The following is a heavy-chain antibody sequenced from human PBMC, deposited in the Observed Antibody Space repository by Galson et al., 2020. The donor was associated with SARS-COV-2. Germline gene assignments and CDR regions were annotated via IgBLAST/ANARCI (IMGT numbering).Heavy chain of an antibody. CDR2: FDPEDGET. J-gene: IGHJ4*02. CDR3: ATDYPYNWNDGSLDY. V-gene: IGHV1-24*01. CDR1: GYTLTELS. Sequence: ASVKVSCKVSGYTLTELSMHWVRQAPGKGLEWMGGFDPEDGETIYAQKFQGRVTMTEDTSTDTAYMELSSLRSEDTAVYYCATDYPYNWNDGSLDYWGQGTLVTVSS. D-gene: IGHD1-1*01.